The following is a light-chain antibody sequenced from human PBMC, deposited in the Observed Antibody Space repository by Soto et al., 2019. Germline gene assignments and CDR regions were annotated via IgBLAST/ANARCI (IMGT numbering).Light chain of an antibody. Sequence: QSVLTQPPSASGTPGQRVTISCSASSSNIGSNYVYWYQQLPGTAPKLLIYSNNQRPSGVPDRFSGSKSGTSASLAISGLRSEDEADYYCAAWDDSLSGPVIFGGGTKVTVL. CDR1: SSNIGSNY. J-gene: IGLJ2*01. CDR3: AAWDDSLSGPVI. CDR2: SNN. V-gene: IGLV1-47*02.